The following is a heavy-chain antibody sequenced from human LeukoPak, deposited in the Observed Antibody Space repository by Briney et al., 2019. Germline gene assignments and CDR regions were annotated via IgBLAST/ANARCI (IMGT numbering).Heavy chain of an antibody. CDR2: INHSGST. CDR1: GGSFSGYY. J-gene: IGHJ4*02. V-gene: IGHV4-34*01. Sequence: SETLSLTCAVYGGSFSGYYWSWIRQPPGKGLEWIGEINHSGSTNYNPSLKSRVTISVDTSKNQFSLKLSSVTAADTAVYYCATLRRNYYGSGSYLSFYYWGQGTLVTVSS. CDR3: ATLRRNYYGSGSYLSFYY. D-gene: IGHD3-10*01.